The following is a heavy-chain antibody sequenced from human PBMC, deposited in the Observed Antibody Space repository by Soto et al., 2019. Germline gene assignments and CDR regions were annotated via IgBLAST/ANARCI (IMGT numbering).Heavy chain of an antibody. J-gene: IGHJ5*02. V-gene: IGHV4-38-2*02. CDR3: AREGDYSNHRGRRWFDP. CDR2: IYHSGST. CDR1: GYSISSGYY. D-gene: IGHD4-4*01. Sequence: ETLSLTCAVSGYSISSGYYWGWIRQPPGKGLEWIGSIYHSGSTYYNPSLKSRVTISVDTSKNQFSLKLSSVTAADTAVYYCAREGDYSNHRGRRWFDPWGQGTLVTVSS.